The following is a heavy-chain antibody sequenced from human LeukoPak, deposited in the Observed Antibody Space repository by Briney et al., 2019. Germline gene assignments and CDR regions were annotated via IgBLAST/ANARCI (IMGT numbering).Heavy chain of an antibody. CDR2: MNPNSGNT. V-gene: IGHV1-8*01. CDR1: GYTFTSYD. CDR3: ARVSGYCSGGSCLYYYGMDV. D-gene: IGHD2-15*01. Sequence: ASVKVSCKASGYTFTSYDINWVRQATGQGLEWMGWMNPNSGNTGYAQKFQGRVTMTRNTSISTAYMELSSLRSEDTAVYYCARVSGYCSGGSCLYYYGMDVWGQGTTVTVSS. J-gene: IGHJ6*02.